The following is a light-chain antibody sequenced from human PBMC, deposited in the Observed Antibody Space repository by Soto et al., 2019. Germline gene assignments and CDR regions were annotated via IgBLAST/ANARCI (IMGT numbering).Light chain of an antibody. V-gene: IGKV1-13*02. CDR2: DAS. CDR3: QEYNSYPLT. CDR1: QGITRY. J-gene: IGKJ4*01. Sequence: AIQLTQSPSSLSASVGDRVTITCRASQGITRYLAWYQQKPGKAPKLLIYDASSLESGVPQRFSGSGSGTKFALTISSLQPDDFATYYCQEYNSYPLTFGGGTKVDIK.